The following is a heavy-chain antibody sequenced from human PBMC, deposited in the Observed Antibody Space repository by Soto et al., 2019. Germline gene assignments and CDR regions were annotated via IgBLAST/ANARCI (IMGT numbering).Heavy chain of an antibody. D-gene: IGHD3-10*01. Sequence: QVQLVQSGAEVKKPGSSVKVSCKPSGGIFSTYAISWLRQAPGQGLEWMGGIIPIFGTPNYAQRFQGRVTITADESTSTAYMELSRLRSEDTAVYYCARDRDDYGSGNYYNRIDFWGQGILVTVSS. J-gene: IGHJ4*02. CDR3: ARDRDDYGSGNYYNRIDF. CDR2: IIPIFGTP. CDR1: GGIFSTYA. V-gene: IGHV1-69*01.